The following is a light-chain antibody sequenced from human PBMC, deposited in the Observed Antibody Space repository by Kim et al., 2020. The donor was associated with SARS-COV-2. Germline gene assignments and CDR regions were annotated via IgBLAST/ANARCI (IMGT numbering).Light chain of an antibody. Sequence: QRVTISCTGSGSNIGDGYDVHWYQQLPGKAPKLIIYINSNRPSGVSDRFSASKTGTTASLAITGLQAEDEADYYCQSYARSLSSYVFGTGTKVTVL. V-gene: IGLV1-40*01. CDR1: GSNIGDGYD. CDR2: INS. J-gene: IGLJ1*01. CDR3: QSYARSLSSYV.